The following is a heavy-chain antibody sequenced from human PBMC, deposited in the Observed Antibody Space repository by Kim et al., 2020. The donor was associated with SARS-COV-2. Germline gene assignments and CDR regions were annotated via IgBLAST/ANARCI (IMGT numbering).Heavy chain of an antibody. CDR2: IYYSGST. CDR3: ARHGASDCSGGSCYSELYY. V-gene: IGHV4-39*01. CDR1: GGSISSSSYY. D-gene: IGHD2-15*01. Sequence: SETLSLTCTVSGGSISSSSYYWGWIRQPPGKGLEWIGSIYYSGSTYYNPSLKSRVTISVDTSKNQFSLKLSSVTAADTAVYYCARHGASDCSGGSCYSELYYWGQGTLVTVSS. J-gene: IGHJ4*02.